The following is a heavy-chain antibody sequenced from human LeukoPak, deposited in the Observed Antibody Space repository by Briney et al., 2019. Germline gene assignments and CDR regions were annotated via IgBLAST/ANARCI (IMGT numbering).Heavy chain of an antibody. CDR3: AGAYCGGDCYPLAGFDY. Sequence: GGSLRLSCAASGFTFSSYGMHWVRQAPGKGLEWVAVISYDGSNKYYADSVKGRFTISRDNSKNTLYLQMNSLRAEDTAVYYCAGAYCGGDCYPLAGFDYWGQGTLVTVSS. D-gene: IGHD2-21*02. J-gene: IGHJ4*02. CDR2: ISYDGSNK. V-gene: IGHV3-30*03. CDR1: GFTFSSYG.